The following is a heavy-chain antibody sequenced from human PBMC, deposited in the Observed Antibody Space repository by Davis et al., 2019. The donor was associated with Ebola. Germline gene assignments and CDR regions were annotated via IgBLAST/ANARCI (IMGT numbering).Heavy chain of an antibody. V-gene: IGHV3-33*08. J-gene: IGHJ6*02. D-gene: IGHD4-17*01. CDR2: IGYDGSNK. Sequence: GGSLRLSCAASGFTFSSYWMHWVRQAPGKGLEWVAVIGYDGSNKYYADSVKGRFTISRDNSKNTLYLQMNSLRAEDTAVYYCARGAPGIYGDYENYYGMDVWGQGTTVTVSS. CDR1: GFTFSSYW. CDR3: ARGAPGIYGDYENYYGMDV.